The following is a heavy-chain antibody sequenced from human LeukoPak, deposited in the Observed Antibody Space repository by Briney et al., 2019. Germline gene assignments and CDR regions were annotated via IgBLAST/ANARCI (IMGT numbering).Heavy chain of an antibody. V-gene: IGHV3-74*01. J-gene: IGHJ4*02. CDR1: GFTFSSYW. CDR3: ARGTGPGYYHY. CDR2: IRSDGSTT. Sequence: GGSLRLSCAASGFTFSSYWMHWVRQAPGKGLVWVSGIRSDGSTTSYADSVKGRFTISRDNAKNTLYLQMNSLRAGDTAVYYCARGTGPGYYHYWGQGTLVTVSS.